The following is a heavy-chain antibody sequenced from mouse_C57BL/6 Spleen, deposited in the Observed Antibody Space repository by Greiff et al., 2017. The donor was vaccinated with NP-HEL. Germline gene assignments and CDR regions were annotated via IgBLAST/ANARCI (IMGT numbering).Heavy chain of an antibody. Sequence: EVQLVESGGGLVKPGGSLKLSCAASGVTFSDYGMHWVRQAPEKGLEWVAYISSGSSTIYYADTVKGRFTISRDNAKNTRFLQMTSLRSEDTAMYYCARDPGRDAMDYWGQGTSVTVSS. CDR3: ARDPGRDAMDY. J-gene: IGHJ4*01. CDR2: ISSGSSTI. V-gene: IGHV5-17*01. CDR1: GVTFSDYG.